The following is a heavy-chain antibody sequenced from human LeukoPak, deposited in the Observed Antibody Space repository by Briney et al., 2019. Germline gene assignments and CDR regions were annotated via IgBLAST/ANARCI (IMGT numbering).Heavy chain of an antibody. CDR3: ANNEGQLAFHGMDV. D-gene: IGHD6-13*01. V-gene: IGHV3-23*01. Sequence: GGSVRLSCAASGFTFSSYAMSWVGQAPGEGRDWVSTVSGSGVNRYYADSVKGRFTISRDNSKNTLYLQMNSLRAEDTAVYYCANNEGQLAFHGMDVWGQGTTVTVSS. CDR2: VSGSGVNR. J-gene: IGHJ6*02. CDR1: GFTFSSYA.